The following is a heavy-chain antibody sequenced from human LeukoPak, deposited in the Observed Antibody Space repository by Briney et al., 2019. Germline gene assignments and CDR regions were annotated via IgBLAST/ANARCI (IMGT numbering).Heavy chain of an antibody. V-gene: IGHV4-61*02. CDR3: AREGPNYYDTTGAFDF. Sequence: PSETLSLTCSVSGDSISSSRHYWSWIRQPAGKGLEWVGRIYPSGNTNYNPSLKSRVTISLDTSKNQFSLNLRSVTAADTAVYYCAREGPNYYDTTGAFDFWGQGTVVTVSS. CDR2: IYPSGNT. D-gene: IGHD3-22*01. CDR1: GDSISSSRHY. J-gene: IGHJ3*01.